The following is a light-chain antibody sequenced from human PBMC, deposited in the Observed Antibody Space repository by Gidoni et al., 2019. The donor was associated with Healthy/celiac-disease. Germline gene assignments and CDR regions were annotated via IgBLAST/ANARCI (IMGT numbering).Light chain of an antibody. CDR2: GAS. J-gene: IGKJ5*01. CDR1: QSVSSSY. Sequence: IVLTHSPGPLSLSPGERATLSCRASQSVSSSYLAWYQQKPGQAPRLLIYGASSRATGTPDRFSGSGSGTDFTLTISRLEPEDFAVYYCQQYGSSPWTFGQGTRLEIK. CDR3: QQYGSSPWT. V-gene: IGKV3-20*01.